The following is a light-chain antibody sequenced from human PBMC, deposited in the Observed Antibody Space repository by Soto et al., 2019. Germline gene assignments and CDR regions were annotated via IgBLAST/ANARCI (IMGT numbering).Light chain of an antibody. J-gene: IGKJ4*01. Sequence: EIVMTQSPPTLSVSPGDGATLSCRASQSVNSNLAWYQQKPGQAPRLLIYGASRRAMHIPARFSGSGSGTEFTLTISGLQSEDFAVYYCQQYESGPPLTFGGGTKV. CDR2: GAS. V-gene: IGKV3-15*01. CDR1: QSVNSN. CDR3: QQYESGPPLT.